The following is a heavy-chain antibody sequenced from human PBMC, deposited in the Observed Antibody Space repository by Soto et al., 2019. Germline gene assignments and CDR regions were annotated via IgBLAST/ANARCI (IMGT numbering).Heavy chain of an antibody. V-gene: IGHV4-34*01. CDR2: INHSGST. J-gene: IGHJ6*02. CDR1: GGSFSGYY. D-gene: IGHD6-13*01. CDR3: AGGGQQLVRYYYGMDV. Sequence: ETLSLTCAVYGGSFSGYYWSWIRQPPGKGLEWIGEINHSGSTNYNPSLKSRVTISVDTSKNQFSLKLSSVTAADTAVYYCAGGGQQLVRYYYGMDVWGQGTTVTVSS.